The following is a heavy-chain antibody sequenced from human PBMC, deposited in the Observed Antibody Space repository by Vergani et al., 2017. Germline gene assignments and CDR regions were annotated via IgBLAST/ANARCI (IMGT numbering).Heavy chain of an antibody. CDR2: IIPIFGTA. V-gene: IGHV1-69*01. CDR1: GGTFSSYA. Sequence: QVQLVQSGAEVKKPGSSAKVSCKASGGTFSSYAISWVRQAPGQGFEWMGGIIPIFGTANYAQKFQGRVTITADESTSTAYMELSSLRSEDTAVYYCARVRLVATIWGDAFDIWGQGTMVTVSS. D-gene: IGHD5-12*01. CDR3: ARVRLVATIWGDAFDI. J-gene: IGHJ3*02.